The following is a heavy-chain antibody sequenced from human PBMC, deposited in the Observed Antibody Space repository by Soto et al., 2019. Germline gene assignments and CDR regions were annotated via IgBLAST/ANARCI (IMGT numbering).Heavy chain of an antibody. CDR3: ARGEVRRDGYNWSWYFDL. V-gene: IGHV1-69*06. CDR1: GGTFSSYA. D-gene: IGHD5-12*01. CDR2: IIPIFGTA. J-gene: IGHJ2*01. Sequence: QVQLVQSGAEVKKPGSSVKVSCKASGGTFSSYAISWVRQAPGQGLEWMGGIIPIFGTANYAQKFQGRVTITADKSTSTAYMELSSLRSEDTAVYYCARGEVRRDGYNWSWYFDLWGRGTLVTVSS.